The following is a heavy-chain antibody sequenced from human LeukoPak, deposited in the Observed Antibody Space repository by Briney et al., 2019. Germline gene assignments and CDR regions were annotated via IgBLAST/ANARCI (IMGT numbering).Heavy chain of an antibody. D-gene: IGHD3-22*01. CDR2: IRRKRNGYTT. Sequence: GGSLRLSCAASGFRFSDYILDWVRQAPGKGLEWVGRIRRKRNGYTTEYAASVKGRFTISRDDLKKSLDLHMTSLKTDDTAAYYCSRDGTEGDNSAFDIWGQGTMVTVSS. CDR1: GFRFSDYI. CDR3: SRDGTEGDNSAFDI. V-gene: IGHV3-72*01. J-gene: IGHJ3*02.